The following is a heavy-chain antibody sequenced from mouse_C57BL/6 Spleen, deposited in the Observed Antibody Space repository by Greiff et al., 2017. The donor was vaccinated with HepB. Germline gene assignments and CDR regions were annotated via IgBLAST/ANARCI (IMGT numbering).Heavy chain of an antibody. J-gene: IGHJ1*03. CDR2: ISSGSSTI. D-gene: IGHD1-1*01. CDR1: GFTFSDYG. CDR3: AREDYGSSYVGYFDV. V-gene: IGHV5-17*01. Sequence: EVQLVESGGGLVKPGGSLKLSCAASGFTFSDYGMHWVRQAPEKGLEWVAYISSGSSTIYYADTVKGRFTISRDNAKNTLFLQMTSLRSEDTAMYYCAREDYGSSYVGYFDVWGTGTTVTVSS.